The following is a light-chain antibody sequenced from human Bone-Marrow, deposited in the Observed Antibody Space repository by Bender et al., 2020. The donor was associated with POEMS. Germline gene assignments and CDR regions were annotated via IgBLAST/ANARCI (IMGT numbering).Light chain of an antibody. V-gene: IGLV3-10*01. Sequence: SFELTQPPSVSVSPGQTARITCSGDELPKKFAYWYQQKSGQAPVMVIHEDIKRPSGIPERFSGSSVGTVATLTISGAQVEDEADYYCYSADITSYERVFGGGTKLTVL. CDR2: EDI. J-gene: IGLJ2*01. CDR1: ELPKKF. CDR3: YSADITSYERV.